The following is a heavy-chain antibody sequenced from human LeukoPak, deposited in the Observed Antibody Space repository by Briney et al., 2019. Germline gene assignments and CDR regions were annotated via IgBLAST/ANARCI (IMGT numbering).Heavy chain of an antibody. V-gene: IGHV3-66*02. J-gene: IGHJ5*02. Sequence: GGSMRLSCAASGFTVSSYGMSWVRQAPGKGPEWVSLVYSDGVTRYADSVQGRFTISRDNSKNTVYLQMNNLRVEDTAVYHCVRDRAEGRAWVEFDPWGQGILVTVSS. CDR3: VRDRAEGRAWVEFDP. CDR2: VYSDGVT. CDR1: GFTVSSYG.